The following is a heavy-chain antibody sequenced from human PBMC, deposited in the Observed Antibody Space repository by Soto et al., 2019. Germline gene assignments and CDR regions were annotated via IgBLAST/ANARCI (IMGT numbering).Heavy chain of an antibody. J-gene: IGHJ6*02. CDR3: ARDLSVKYSSSSAYYYGMDV. CDR2: INPSGGST. Sequence: GASVKVSCKASGYTFTSYYMHWVRQAPGRGLEWMGIINPSGGSTSYAQKFQGRVTMTRDTSTSTVYMELSSLRSGDTAVYYCARDLSVKYSSSSAYYYGMDVWGQGTTVTVSS. CDR1: GYTFTSYY. D-gene: IGHD6-6*01. V-gene: IGHV1-46*01.